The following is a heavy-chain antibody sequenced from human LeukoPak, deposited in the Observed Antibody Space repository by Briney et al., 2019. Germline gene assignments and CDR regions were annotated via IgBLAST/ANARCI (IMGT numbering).Heavy chain of an antibody. CDR1: GGSISSYY. CDR2: IYYSGST. D-gene: IGHD6-6*01. CDR3: AREYSSSDNWFDP. Sequence: KPSETLSLTCTVSGGSISSYYWSWIRQPPGKGLEWIGYIYYSGSTNYNPSLKSRVTISVDTSKNQFSLKLSSVTAADTAVYYCAREYSSSDNWFDPWGQGTLVTVSS. V-gene: IGHV4-59*01. J-gene: IGHJ5*02.